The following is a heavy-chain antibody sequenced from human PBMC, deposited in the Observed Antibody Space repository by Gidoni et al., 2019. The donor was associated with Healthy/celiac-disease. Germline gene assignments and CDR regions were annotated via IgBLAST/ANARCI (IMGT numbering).Heavy chain of an antibody. D-gene: IGHD5-12*01. CDR2: ISYDGSNT. Sequence: QVQLVESGGGVVQTGRALRLACAASGFPFSSYAMHWVRQAPGKGLEGVSVISYDGSNTYYADSVKGRFTISRDNSKNTLYLQMNSLRAEDTAVYYCARAGGLSRGGYFDYWGQGTLVTVSS. J-gene: IGHJ4*02. V-gene: IGHV3-30-3*01. CDR3: ARAGGLSRGGYFDY. CDR1: GFPFSSYA.